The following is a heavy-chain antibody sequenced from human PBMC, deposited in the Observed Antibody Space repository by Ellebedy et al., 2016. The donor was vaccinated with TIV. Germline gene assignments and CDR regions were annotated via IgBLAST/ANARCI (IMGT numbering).Heavy chain of an antibody. CDR1: GFSFRSYW. Sequence: GESLKISCAASGFSFRSYWMTWVRQAPGKGLEWVANINQDATKTFYVDSVGGRFTISRDNAKNSLFLQMNSLGVEDTAVYYCATDGSYGDYLSPAHASVMWGQGTLVSVSS. CDR2: INQDATKT. V-gene: IGHV3-7*01. J-gene: IGHJ3*02. D-gene: IGHD4-17*01. CDR3: ATDGSYGDYLSPAHASVM.